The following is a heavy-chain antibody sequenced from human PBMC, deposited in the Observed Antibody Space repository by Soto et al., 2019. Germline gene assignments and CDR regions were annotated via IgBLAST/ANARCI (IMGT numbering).Heavy chain of an antibody. CDR1: GFTFDDYA. Sequence: PGGSLRLSCAASGFTFDDYAMHWVRQAPGKGLEWVSGISWNSGSIGYADSVKGRFTISRDNAKNSLYLQMNSLRAEDTALYYCAKDNYGDYLYYFDYWGQGTLVTVSS. J-gene: IGHJ4*02. CDR2: ISWNSGSI. CDR3: AKDNYGDYLYYFDY. D-gene: IGHD4-17*01. V-gene: IGHV3-9*01.